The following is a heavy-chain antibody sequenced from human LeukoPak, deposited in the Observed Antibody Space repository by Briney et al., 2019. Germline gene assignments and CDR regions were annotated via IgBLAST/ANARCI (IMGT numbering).Heavy chain of an antibody. CDR1: GDSVSSNNGA. V-gene: IGHV6-1*01. Sequence: TLSPTCAISGDSVSSNNGAWNWIRQSPSRGLEWLGRTYYRSKWYNDYAESLISRITISPVTSKNQFSLQLYSVTPEDTAVYYCARDVGTTGWHTFDYWGQGTLVTVSS. D-gene: IGHD3-9*01. CDR3: ARDVGTTGWHTFDY. CDR2: TYYRSKWYN. J-gene: IGHJ4*02.